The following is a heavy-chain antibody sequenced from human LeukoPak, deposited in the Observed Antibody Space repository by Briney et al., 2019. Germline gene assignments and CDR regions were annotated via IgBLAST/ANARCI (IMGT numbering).Heavy chain of an antibody. CDR1: GFTFSSYW. V-gene: IGHV3-21*01. J-gene: IGHJ4*02. CDR2: ISSSSSYI. Sequence: GGSLRLSCAASGFTFSSYWMNWVRQAPGKGLEWVSSISSSSSYIYYADSVKGRFTISRDNAKNSLYLQMNSLRAEDTAVYYCARDQFYYYGSGSGDYWGQGTLVTVSS. CDR3: ARDQFYYYGSGSGDY. D-gene: IGHD3-10*01.